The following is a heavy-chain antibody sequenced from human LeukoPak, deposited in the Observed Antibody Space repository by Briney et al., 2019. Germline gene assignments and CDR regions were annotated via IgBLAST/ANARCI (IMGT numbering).Heavy chain of an antibody. V-gene: IGHV1-18*01. D-gene: IGHD3-9*01. Sequence: ASVKVSCKASGGTFSSYAISWVRQAPGQGLEWMGWISAYNGNTNYAQKLQGRVTMTTDTSTSTAYMELRSLRSDDTAVYYCARSKAYYDILTGWTYYYYMDVWGKGTTVTVSS. CDR2: ISAYNGNT. J-gene: IGHJ6*03. CDR3: ARSKAYYDILTGWTYYYYMDV. CDR1: GGTFSSYA.